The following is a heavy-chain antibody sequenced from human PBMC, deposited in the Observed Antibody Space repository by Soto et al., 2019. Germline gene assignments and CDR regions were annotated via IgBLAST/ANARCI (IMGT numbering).Heavy chain of an antibody. D-gene: IGHD3-10*01. V-gene: IGHV6-1*01. J-gene: IGHJ5*02. CDR3: ARELWFENFLNYWFDP. Sequence: PSQTLSLTCAISGASVSSNSAAWDWIRQSPSRGLEWLGRTYYRSTWYSDYAVSVEGRITINPDTSKHQFSLQLNSVTPEDTAVYYCARELWFENFLNYWFDPWGQGTLVTVSS. CDR2: TYYRSTWYS. CDR1: GASVSSNSAA.